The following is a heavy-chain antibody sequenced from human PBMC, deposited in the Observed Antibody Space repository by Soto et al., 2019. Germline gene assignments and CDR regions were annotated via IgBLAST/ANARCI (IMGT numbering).Heavy chain of an antibody. J-gene: IGHJ4*02. CDR2: IYYSGST. D-gene: IGHD3-16*01. V-gene: IGHV4-59*01. Sequence: PSETLSLTCTVSGGSINTDYWSWIRQSPGKGLEWIGYIYYSGSTNYNPSLKSRVTISVDTSKNQFSLKLSSVTAADTAVYYCARRYGGNFDYWGQGTLVTVSS. CDR3: ARRYGGNFDY. CDR1: GGSINTDY.